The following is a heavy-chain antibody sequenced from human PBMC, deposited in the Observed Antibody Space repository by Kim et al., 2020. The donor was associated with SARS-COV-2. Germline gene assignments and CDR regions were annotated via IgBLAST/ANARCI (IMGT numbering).Heavy chain of an antibody. D-gene: IGHD3-22*01. V-gene: IGHV1-69*13. CDR1: GGTFSSYA. Sequence: SVKVSCKASGGTFSSYAISWVRQAPGQGLEWMGGIIPIFGTANYAQKFQGRVTITADESTSTAYMELSSLRSEDTAVYYCARAHADLSPPITMIVVFLHDYWGQGTLVTVSS. CDR2: IIPIFGTA. J-gene: IGHJ4*02. CDR3: ARAHADLSPPITMIVVFLHDY.